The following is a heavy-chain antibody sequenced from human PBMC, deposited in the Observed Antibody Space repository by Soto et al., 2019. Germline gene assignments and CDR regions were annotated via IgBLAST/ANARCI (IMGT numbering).Heavy chain of an antibody. J-gene: IGHJ5*02. V-gene: IGHV4-39*01. CDR2: IYYSGST. CDR3: ARHPSNFWFDP. D-gene: IGHD4-4*01. Sequence: SETLSLTCTVSGGSISSGGYYWSWIRQHPGKGLEWIGYIYYSGSTYYNPSLKSRVTVSVDTSKNQFSLKLSSVTAADTAVYHCARHPSNFWFDPWGQGTLVTVSS. CDR1: GGSISSGGYY.